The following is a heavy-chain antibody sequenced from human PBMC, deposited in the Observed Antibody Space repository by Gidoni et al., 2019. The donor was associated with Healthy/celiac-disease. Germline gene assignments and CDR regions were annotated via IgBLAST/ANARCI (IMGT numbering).Heavy chain of an antibody. CDR3: ARGGRGIAAAGSIDY. J-gene: IGHJ4*02. CDR1: GFTFSSYS. V-gene: IGHV3-21*01. Sequence: EVQLVESGGGLVKPGGSLRLSCAASGFTFSSYSMNWVRQAPGKGLEWVSSISSSNSYIYYADSVKGRFTISRDNAKNSLYLQMNSLRAEDTAVYYCARGGRGIAAAGSIDYWGQGTLVTVSS. D-gene: IGHD6-13*01. CDR2: ISSSNSYI.